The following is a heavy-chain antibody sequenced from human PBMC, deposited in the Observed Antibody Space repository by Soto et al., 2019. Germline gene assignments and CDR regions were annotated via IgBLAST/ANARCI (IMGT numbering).Heavy chain of an antibody. CDR3: ARHRGPAPVY. V-gene: IGHV4-39*01. CDR1: GGSIIGYY. Sequence: SETLSLTCTVSGGSIIGYYWTWIRQPPGKGLEWVGSLFYGGTTDYNPSLKSRLTMSLDTSKNHFSLKLRSVTAADTAVYYCARHRGPAPVYWGQGTLVTVSS. CDR2: LFYGGTT. J-gene: IGHJ4*02. D-gene: IGHD3-10*01.